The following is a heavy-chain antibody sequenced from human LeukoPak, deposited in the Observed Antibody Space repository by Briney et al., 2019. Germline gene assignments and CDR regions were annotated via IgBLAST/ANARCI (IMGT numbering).Heavy chain of an antibody. V-gene: IGHV3-21*01. CDR2: IGVRSGYI. CDR3: AGRVTESFDI. Sequence: EGSLRLSCAASGFIFSSYSMNWVRQAPGKGLEWVSCIGVRSGYIYYANSVKGRFTISRDNAKNSLYLQMNSLTAEDTAIYYCAGRVTESFDIWGQGTMVTVSS. J-gene: IGHJ3*02. D-gene: IGHD2-21*02. CDR1: GFIFSSYS.